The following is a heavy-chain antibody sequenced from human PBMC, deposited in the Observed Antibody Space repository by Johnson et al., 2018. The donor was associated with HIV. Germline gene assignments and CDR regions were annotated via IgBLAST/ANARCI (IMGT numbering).Heavy chain of an antibody. J-gene: IGHJ3*02. CDR1: GFTFSSYA. CDR2: ISYDGSNK. Sequence: QVQLVESGGGVVQPGRSLRLSCAASGFTFSSYAMHWVRQAPGKGLEWVAVISYDGSNKYYAESVKCRFTISRDNPKNTPSLQMNSLRREDTAVFYCASFPTCLFPIFVVTQGAVDIWGQGTMVTVSS. V-gene: IGHV3-30-3*01. D-gene: IGHD3-3*01. CDR3: ASFPTCLFPIFVVTQGAVDI.